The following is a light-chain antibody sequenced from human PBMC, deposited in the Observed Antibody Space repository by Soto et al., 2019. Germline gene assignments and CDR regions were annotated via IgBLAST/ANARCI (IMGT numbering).Light chain of an antibody. CDR3: AAWDDNLSTYV. Sequence: QSVLTQPPSASGTPGQRVSISCSGYSSIIVTNCVYWYQQLPGAAPKDLIHSNNQRPSGGPDRFSGSKSGTSASLAISGLRAEDEADYYCAAWDDNLSTYVFGSGTKVTVL. J-gene: IGLJ1*01. V-gene: IGLV1-47*02. CDR1: SSIIVTNC. CDR2: SNN.